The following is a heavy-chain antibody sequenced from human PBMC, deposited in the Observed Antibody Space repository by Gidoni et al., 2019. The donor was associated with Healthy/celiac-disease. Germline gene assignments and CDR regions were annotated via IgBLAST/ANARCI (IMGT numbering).Heavy chain of an antibody. Sequence: EVQLVESGGGLVQPGVSLRLSCAASGFTFSSYWMHWVRQAPGKGLVWVSRINSDGSSTSYADSVKGRFTISRDNAKNTLYLQMNSLRAEDTAVYYCARETGVHYWYFDLWGRGTLVTVSS. J-gene: IGHJ2*01. CDR2: INSDGSST. CDR3: ARETGVHYWYFDL. V-gene: IGHV3-74*01. D-gene: IGHD3-10*01. CDR1: GFTFSSYW.